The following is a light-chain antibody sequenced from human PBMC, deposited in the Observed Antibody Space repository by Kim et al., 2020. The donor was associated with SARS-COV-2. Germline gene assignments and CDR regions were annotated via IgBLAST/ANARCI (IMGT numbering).Light chain of an antibody. CDR3: CSYAGSSTDVV. CDR1: SSDVGSYNL. J-gene: IGLJ2*01. CDR2: EVS. Sequence: QLVLTQPASVSGSPGQSITISCTGTSSDVGSYNLVSWYQQHPGKAPKLMIYEVSKRPSGVSNRFSGSKSGNTASLTISGLQAEDEADYYCCSYAGSSTDVVFGGGTQLTVL. V-gene: IGLV2-23*02.